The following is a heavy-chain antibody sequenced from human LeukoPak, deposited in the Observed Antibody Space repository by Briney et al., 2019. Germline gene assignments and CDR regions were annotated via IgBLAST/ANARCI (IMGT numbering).Heavy chain of an antibody. Sequence: SVKVSCKASGGTFSSYAISWVRQAPGQGLEWMGGITPIFGTANYAQKFQGRVTITADESTSTAYMELSSLRSEDTAVYYCARVKIDCSSTSCPYYFDYWGQGTLVTVSS. J-gene: IGHJ4*02. CDR3: ARVKIDCSSTSCPYYFDY. CDR2: ITPIFGTA. V-gene: IGHV1-69*13. D-gene: IGHD2-2*01. CDR1: GGTFSSYA.